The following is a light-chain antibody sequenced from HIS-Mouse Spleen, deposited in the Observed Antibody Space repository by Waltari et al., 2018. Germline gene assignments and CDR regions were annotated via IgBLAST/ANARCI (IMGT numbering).Light chain of an antibody. Sequence: EIVMTQSPATLSVSPGERATLSCRASQSVSSNVAWYQRKPGQAPRLHIYGASTRATGIPARFSGSGSGTEFTLTITSLQSEDFAVYYCHQYSNWPWTFGQETKVEIK. CDR2: GAS. J-gene: IGKJ1*01. V-gene: IGKV3-15*01. CDR3: HQYSNWPWT. CDR1: QSVSSN.